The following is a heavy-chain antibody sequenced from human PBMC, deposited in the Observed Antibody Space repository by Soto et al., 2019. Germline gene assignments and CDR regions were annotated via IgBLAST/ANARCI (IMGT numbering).Heavy chain of an antibody. CDR2: INPSGGYT. Sequence: RASVKVSCKASGYTLISNHLHWVRQAPGHGLEWMGLINPSGGYTNYAQNFQGRLTMTRDTSTSTVYMELSSLRSEDTAVYYCARGCGHGNYYFALDVWGQVTTVTVSS. V-gene: IGHV1-46*01. J-gene: IGHJ6*02. CDR3: ARGCGHGNYYFALDV. CDR1: GYTLISNH. D-gene: IGHD1-26*01.